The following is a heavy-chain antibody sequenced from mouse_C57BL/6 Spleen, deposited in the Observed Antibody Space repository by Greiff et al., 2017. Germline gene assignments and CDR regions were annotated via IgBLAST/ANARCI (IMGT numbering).Heavy chain of an antibody. Sequence: EVKLVESGGGLVKPGGSLKLSCAASGFTFSDYGMHWVRQAPEKGLEWVAYISSGSSTIYYADTVKGRFTISRDNAKNTLFLQMTSLRSEDTAMYYWARVYYGSSWDYFDYWGQGTTLTVSS. J-gene: IGHJ2*01. CDR2: ISSGSSTI. V-gene: IGHV5-17*01. D-gene: IGHD1-1*01. CDR1: GFTFSDYG. CDR3: ARVYYGSSWDYFDY.